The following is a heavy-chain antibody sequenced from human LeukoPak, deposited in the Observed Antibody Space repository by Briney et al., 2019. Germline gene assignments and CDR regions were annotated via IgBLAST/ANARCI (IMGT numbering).Heavy chain of an antibody. CDR1: GFTVSSNY. V-gene: IGHV3-66*01. D-gene: IGHD6-13*01. CDR3: ARESLIGGYSSSWYS. J-gene: IGHJ4*02. CDR2: IYSGGST. Sequence: GGSLRLSCAASGFTVSSNYMSWARQAPGKGLEWVSVIYSGGSTYYADSVKGRFTISRDNSKNTLYLQMNSLRAEDTAVYYCARESLIGGYSSSWYSWGLGTLVTVSS.